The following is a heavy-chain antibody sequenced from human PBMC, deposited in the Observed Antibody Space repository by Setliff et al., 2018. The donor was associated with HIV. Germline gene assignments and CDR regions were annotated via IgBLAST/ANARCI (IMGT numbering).Heavy chain of an antibody. CDR2: LNYDGVT. V-gene: IGHV4-34*01. J-gene: IGHJ3*02. D-gene: IGHD3-3*01. CDR1: GGSFSGSY. Sequence: SETLSLTCAVYGGSFSGSYWSWIRQPPGKGLEWIGELNYDGVTNHNPSLKSRVTISVDTSKNQFSLKLSSVTAADTAVYYCARVPRITTLRNAFDIWGQGTMVTVSS. CDR3: ARVPRITTLRNAFDI.